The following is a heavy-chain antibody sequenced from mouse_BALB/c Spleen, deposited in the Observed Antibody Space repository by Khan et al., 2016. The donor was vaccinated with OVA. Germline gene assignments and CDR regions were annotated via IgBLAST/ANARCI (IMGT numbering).Heavy chain of an antibody. D-gene: IGHD2-14*01. CDR3: ARSTYRYACAY. CDR1: GDSITSGY. J-gene: IGHJ3*01. CDR2: MIYTGYT. Sequence: EVQLQESRPSLVKPSQTLSLTCSVTGDSITSGYWSWIRKFPGNKLEYMGYMIYTGYTDYDPSLKSRIAITRHTSKNQYYLQLNSVTAEDTATYYCARSTYRYACAYWGQGTLVTVSA. V-gene: IGHV3-8*02.